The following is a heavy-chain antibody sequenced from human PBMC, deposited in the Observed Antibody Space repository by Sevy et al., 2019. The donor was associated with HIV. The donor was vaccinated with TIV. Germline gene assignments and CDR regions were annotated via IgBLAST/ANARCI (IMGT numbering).Heavy chain of an antibody. CDR1: GLIFSHYG. J-gene: IGHJ4*02. Sequence: GGSLRLSCAASGLIFSHYGMHWVRQAPGKGLEWVAFISFDGSNKYYVDSVKGRFTISRDNSKNTRYLQMSSLRTEDTALYYCAKNTAAAGTGGFDYWGQGTLVTVSS. CDR3: AKNTAAAGTGGFDY. D-gene: IGHD6-13*01. CDR2: ISFDGSNK. V-gene: IGHV3-30*02.